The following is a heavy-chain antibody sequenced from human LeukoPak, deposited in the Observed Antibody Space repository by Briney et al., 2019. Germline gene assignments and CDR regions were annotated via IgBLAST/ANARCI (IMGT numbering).Heavy chain of an antibody. D-gene: IGHD5-18*01. V-gene: IGHV1-69*04. CDR3: ARDSGLHHY. J-gene: IGHJ4*02. Sequence: ASVKVSCKASGGTFSSYAISWVRQAPGQGLEWMGRIILILGIANYAQKFQGRVTITADKSTSTAYMELSSLRSEDTAVYYCARDSGLHHYWGQGTLVTVSS. CDR2: IILILGIA. CDR1: GGTFSSYA.